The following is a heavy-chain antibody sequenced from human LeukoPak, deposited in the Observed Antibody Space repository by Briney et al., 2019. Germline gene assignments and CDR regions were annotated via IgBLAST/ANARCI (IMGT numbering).Heavy chain of an antibody. Sequence: GGSPGLSCAASGFTFSSYAMNWVRQAPGKGLEWVSGISGSGGRTYYADSVRGRFTVSRDNSKNTLYLQMNSLRVEDTAVYYCAKGGEDILTGPDYWGQGTLVTVSS. CDR1: GFTFSSYA. J-gene: IGHJ4*02. CDR2: ISGSGGRT. V-gene: IGHV3-23*01. CDR3: AKGGEDILTGPDY. D-gene: IGHD3-9*01.